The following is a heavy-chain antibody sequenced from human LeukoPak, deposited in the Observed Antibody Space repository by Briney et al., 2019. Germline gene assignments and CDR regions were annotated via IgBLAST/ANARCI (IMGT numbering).Heavy chain of an antibody. CDR1: GGSFSGYY. Sequence: SETLSLTCAVYGGSFSGYYRSWIRQPPGKGLEWIGNINHGGSTSYNPSLKSRVAFSVDTSKNQSSLNLSSVTAADTAVYYCAIYGDYTFDYWGQGTLVTVSS. D-gene: IGHD4-17*01. V-gene: IGHV4-34*01. J-gene: IGHJ4*02. CDR3: AIYGDYTFDY. CDR2: INHGGST.